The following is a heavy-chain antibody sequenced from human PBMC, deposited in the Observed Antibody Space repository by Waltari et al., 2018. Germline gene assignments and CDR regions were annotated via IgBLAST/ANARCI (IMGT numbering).Heavy chain of an antibody. V-gene: IGHV3-30*18. CDR3: AKDPTDSKSPREDHPAFDV. J-gene: IGHJ3*01. D-gene: IGHD3-22*01. CDR2: VCYDGSDK. Sequence: QVQLVESGGGVVQPGRSLRLSCAASGFTFSNYGMHWVRQAPGKGREWVAVVCYDGSDKFYSDSVKGRFTISRDNSKNALYLQMNGLRAEDTAVYYCAKDPTDSKSPREDHPAFDVWGQGTMVTVS. CDR1: GFTFSNYG.